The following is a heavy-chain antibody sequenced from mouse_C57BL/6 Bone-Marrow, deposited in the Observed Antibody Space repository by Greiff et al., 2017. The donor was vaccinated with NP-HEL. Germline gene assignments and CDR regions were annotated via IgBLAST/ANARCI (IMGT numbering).Heavy chain of an antibody. Sequence: EVHLVESEGGLVQPGSSMKLSCTASGFTFSDYYMAWVRQVPEKGLEWVANINYDGSSTYYLDSLKSRFIISRDNAKNILYLQMSSLKSEDTATYYCARGKKIYLGAFDYWGQGTTLTVSS. CDR3: ARGKKIYLGAFDY. D-gene: IGHD5-5*01. CDR1: GFTFSDYY. J-gene: IGHJ2*01. V-gene: IGHV5-16*01. CDR2: INYDGSST.